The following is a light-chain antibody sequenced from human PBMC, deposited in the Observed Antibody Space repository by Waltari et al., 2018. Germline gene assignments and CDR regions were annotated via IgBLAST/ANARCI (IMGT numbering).Light chain of an antibody. J-gene: IGKJ2*01. CDR3: QQRSNWAPHT. CDR2: DAS. Sequence: EIVLTQSPATLSLSPGDTATLSCRASQSVGSYLAWYQQKPGQPPRPLIYDASNRATGVPTRFRGSVSAAEFTLTISILEAEDFAVYYCQQRSNWAPHTFGQGARLEIK. V-gene: IGKV3-11*01. CDR1: QSVGSY.